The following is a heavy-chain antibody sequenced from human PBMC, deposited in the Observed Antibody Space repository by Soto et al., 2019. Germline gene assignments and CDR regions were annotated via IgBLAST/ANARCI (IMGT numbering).Heavy chain of an antibody. CDR2: IYYSGST. CDR3: ARPATLSSSWYL. D-gene: IGHD6-13*01. V-gene: IGHV4-39*01. CDR1: GGSISSSSYY. J-gene: IGHJ4*02. Sequence: QLQLQESGPGLVKPSETLSLTCTVSGGSISSSSYYWGWIRQPPGKGLEWIGSIYYSGSTYYNPSLKSRVTISVDTSKNQFSLKLSSVTAADTAVYYCARPATLSSSWYLWGQGTLVTVSS.